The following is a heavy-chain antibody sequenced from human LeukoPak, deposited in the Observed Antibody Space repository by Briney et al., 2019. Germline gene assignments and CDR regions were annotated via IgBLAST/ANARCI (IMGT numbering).Heavy chain of an antibody. CDR1: GGSISSGSYY. Sequence: PSETLSLTCTVSGGSISSGSYYWSWIRQPAGKGLEWIGRIYTSGSTNYNPSLKSRVTISVDTSKNQFSLKLSSVTAADTAVYYCARDRVSSWLNYFDYWGQGTLVTVSS. V-gene: IGHV4-61*02. D-gene: IGHD6-13*01. J-gene: IGHJ4*02. CDR3: ARDRVSSWLNYFDY. CDR2: IYTSGST.